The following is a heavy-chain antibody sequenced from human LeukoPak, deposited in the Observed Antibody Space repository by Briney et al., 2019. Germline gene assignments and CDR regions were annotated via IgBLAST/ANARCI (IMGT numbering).Heavy chain of an antibody. CDR1: GGSISSGSYY. CDR3: ARHEYVSGSYYFDY. D-gene: IGHD3-10*01. J-gene: IGHJ4*02. V-gene: IGHV4-61*02. CDR2: IYTSGST. Sequence: SETLSLTCTVSGGSISSGSYYWSWIRQPAGKGLEWIGRIYTSGSTNYNPSLKSRVTISVDTSKNQFSLKLSSVTAADTAVYYCARHEYVSGSYYFDYWGQGSLVTVSS.